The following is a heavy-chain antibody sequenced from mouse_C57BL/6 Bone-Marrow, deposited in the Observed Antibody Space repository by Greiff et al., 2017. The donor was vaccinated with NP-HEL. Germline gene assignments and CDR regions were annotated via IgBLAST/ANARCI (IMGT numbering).Heavy chain of an antibody. J-gene: IGHJ4*01. D-gene: IGHD1-1*01. V-gene: IGHV5-9*01. Sequence: EVMLVESGGGLVKPGGSLKLSCAASGFTFSSYTMSWVRQTPEKRLEWVATISGGGGNTYYPDSVKGRFTISRDNAKNTLYLQMSSLRSEDTALYYCARQGYYGSRGDYYAMDYWGQGTSVTVSS. CDR3: ARQGYYGSRGDYYAMDY. CDR1: GFTFSSYT. CDR2: ISGGGGNT.